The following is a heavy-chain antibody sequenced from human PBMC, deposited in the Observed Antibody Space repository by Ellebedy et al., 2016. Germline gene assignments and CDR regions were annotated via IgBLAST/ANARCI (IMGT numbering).Heavy chain of an antibody. V-gene: IGHV1-69*04. CDR1: GYTFTSYA. J-gene: IGHJ4*02. CDR2: IIPILGIA. D-gene: IGHD5-24*01. Sequence: ASVKVSCKASGYTFTSYAMHWVRQAPGQRLEWMGRIIPILGIANYAQKFQGRVTITADKSTSTAYMELSSLRSEDTAVYYCARDLDWGGDGYPQGGVGQMYFDYWGQGTLVTVSS. CDR3: ARDLDWGGDGYPQGGVGQMYFDY.